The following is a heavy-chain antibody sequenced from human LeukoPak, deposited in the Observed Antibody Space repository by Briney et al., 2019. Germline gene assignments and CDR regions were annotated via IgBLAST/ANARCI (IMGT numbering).Heavy chain of an antibody. CDR2: IYSGGST. V-gene: IGHV3-53*01. Sequence: PGGSLSLSCAASGFTVSSNYMSWVRKAPGKGLEWVSVIYSGGSTYYADSVKGRFTISRDNSKNTLYIQMNSLRAEDTAVYYCARVEGAFAMVRAYYYYYYMDVWGKGTTVTVSS. J-gene: IGHJ6*03. CDR1: GFTVSSNY. D-gene: IGHD3-10*01. CDR3: ARVEGAFAMVRAYYYYYYMDV.